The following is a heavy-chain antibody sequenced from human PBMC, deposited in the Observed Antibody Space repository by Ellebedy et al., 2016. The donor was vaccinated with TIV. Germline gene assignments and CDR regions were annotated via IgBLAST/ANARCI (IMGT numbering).Heavy chain of an antibody. CDR2: ISWNSGSI. D-gene: IGHD6-13*01. V-gene: IGHV3-9*01. CDR3: AMGGSWGAGTPFDY. J-gene: IGHJ4*02. Sequence: GGSLRLSCAASGFTFDDYAMHWVRQAPGKGLEWVSGISWNSGSIGYADSVKGRFTISRDNAKNSLYLQMNSLRVEDTALYYCAMGGSWGAGTPFDYWGQGTLVTVSS. CDR1: GFTFDDYA.